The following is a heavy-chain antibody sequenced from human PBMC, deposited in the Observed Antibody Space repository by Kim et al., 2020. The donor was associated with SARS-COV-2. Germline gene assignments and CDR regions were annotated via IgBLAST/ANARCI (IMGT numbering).Heavy chain of an antibody. V-gene: IGHV3-48*04. Sequence: GGSLRLSCAASGFTFSNYGMYWVRQAPGKGLEGLSYISSNSTIYYAADVKDRFSISCGDTTNSPLYQMISSRSEDKAVYYYWTDLGGTGAEACVEVRGQG. CDR1: GFTFSNYG. J-gene: IGHJ6*01. D-gene: IGHD1-1*01. CDR3: WTDLGGTGAEACVEV. CDR2: ISSNSTI.